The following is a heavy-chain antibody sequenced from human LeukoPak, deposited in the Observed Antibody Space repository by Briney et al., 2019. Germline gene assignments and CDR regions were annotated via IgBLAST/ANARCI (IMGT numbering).Heavy chain of an antibody. CDR3: ARGGCGSCYRPSDAFDI. V-gene: IGHV1-69*01. CDR1: GGTFSSYA. CDR2: IIPLFGRT. D-gene: IGHD2-15*01. J-gene: IGHJ3*02. Sequence: SVKVSCKASGGTFSSYAISWVRQAPGQGLEWMGGIIPLFGRTNSAQKFQGRVTITADESTSIAYMELSSLRSDDTAVYYCARGGCGSCYRPSDAFDIWGQGTMVTVSS.